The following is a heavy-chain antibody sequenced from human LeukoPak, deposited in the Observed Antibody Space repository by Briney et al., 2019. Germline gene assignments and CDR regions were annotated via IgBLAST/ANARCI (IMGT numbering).Heavy chain of an antibody. CDR1: GDSISSSNC. Sequence: SETLSLTCSVSGDSISSSNCWSWVRQSPGKGLDWIGEICHSGSTNYNPSLKTRVTISMDKSKNQLSLKLTSVTAADTAVYYCATPKGYYYGSGPGYFDYWGQGTLVTVSS. V-gene: IGHV4-4*02. J-gene: IGHJ4*02. CDR3: ATPKGYYYGSGPGYFDY. CDR2: ICHSGST. D-gene: IGHD3-10*01.